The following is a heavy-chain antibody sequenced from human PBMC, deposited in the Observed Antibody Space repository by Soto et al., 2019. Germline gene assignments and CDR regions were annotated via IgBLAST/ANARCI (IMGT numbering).Heavy chain of an antibody. CDR3: AKDWARVGATIFDY. Sequence: QVQLVESGGGVVQPGRSLRLSCAASGFTFSSYGMHWVRQAPGKGLEWVAVISYDGSNKYYADSVKGRFTISRDTSKNTLYLQMNSLRAEDTAVYYCAKDWARVGATIFDYWGQGTLVTVSS. J-gene: IGHJ4*02. CDR1: GFTFSSYG. D-gene: IGHD1-26*01. V-gene: IGHV3-30*18. CDR2: ISYDGSNK.